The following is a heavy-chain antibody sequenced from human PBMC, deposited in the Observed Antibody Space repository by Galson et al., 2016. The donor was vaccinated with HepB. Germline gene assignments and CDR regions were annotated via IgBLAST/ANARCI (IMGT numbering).Heavy chain of an antibody. CDR1: GFTFSSYA. D-gene: IGHD1-1*01. J-gene: IGHJ4*02. Sequence: SLRLSCAASGFTFSSYAMHWVRQAPGKGLEWVALIWYDGSNKYYADSVKGRFTISSDDSKNTLYLQMNSLRAEDTAVYYCARDGNPGGYFDYWGQGTLVTVSS. V-gene: IGHV3-33*01. CDR3: ARDGNPGGYFDY. CDR2: IWYDGSNK.